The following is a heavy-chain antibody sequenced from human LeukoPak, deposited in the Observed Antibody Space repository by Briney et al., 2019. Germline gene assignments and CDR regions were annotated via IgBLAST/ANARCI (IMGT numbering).Heavy chain of an antibody. CDR2: ISGSGGST. CDR1: GFTFSSYA. D-gene: IGHD1-26*01. V-gene: IGHV3-23*01. CDR3: AKGGDGWEYFDY. J-gene: IGHJ4*02. Sequence: GGSLRLSCAASGFTFSSYAMSRVRQAPGKGLEWVSAISGSGGSTYYADSVKGRFTISRDNSKNTLYLQMNSLRAEDTAVYYCAKGGDGWEYFDYWGQGTLVTVSS.